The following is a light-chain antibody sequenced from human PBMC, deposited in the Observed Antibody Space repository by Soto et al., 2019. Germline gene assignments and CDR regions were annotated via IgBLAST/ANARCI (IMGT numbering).Light chain of an antibody. V-gene: IGLV1-40*01. CDR1: SSNIGAGYD. CDR3: QSYDHSLGGSGV. CDR2: ANS. J-gene: IGLJ1*01. Sequence: QLVLTQPPSVSGAPGQRVTISCTGSSSNIGAGYDVHWYQQLPGTAPKLLIYANSNRPSGVPDRFSGSKSGTSASLAITGLQAEDEADSYCQSYDHSLGGSGVFGTGTKLTVL.